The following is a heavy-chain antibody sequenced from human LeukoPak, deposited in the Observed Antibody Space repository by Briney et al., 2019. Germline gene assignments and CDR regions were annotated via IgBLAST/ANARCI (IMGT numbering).Heavy chain of an antibody. Sequence: SETLSLTCTVSGGSISSSSYYWGWIRQPPGKGLEWIGSIYYSGSTYYNPSLKSRVTISVDTSKNQFSLKLSSVTAADTAVYYCANLPRGGSSWWYYYYYYMDVWGKGTTVTVSS. D-gene: IGHD1-26*01. J-gene: IGHJ6*03. CDR1: GGSISSSSYY. CDR3: ANLPRGGSSWWYYYYYYMDV. CDR2: IYYSGST. V-gene: IGHV4-39*07.